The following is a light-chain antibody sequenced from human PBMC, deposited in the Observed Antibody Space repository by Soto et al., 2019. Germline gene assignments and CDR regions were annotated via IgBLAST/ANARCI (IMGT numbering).Light chain of an antibody. V-gene: IGLV1-40*01. Sequence: QAVVTQPPSVSGAPGQRITISCTGSSSNIGAGYAVHWYQHLPGTAPKLLIFDNNNRPSGVPDRFSGSKYGTSASLAITRRHAEDEADYYCQSFDSRLSVVVFGGGTKLNVL. CDR1: SSNIGAGYA. CDR3: QSFDSRLSVVV. CDR2: DNN. J-gene: IGLJ2*01.